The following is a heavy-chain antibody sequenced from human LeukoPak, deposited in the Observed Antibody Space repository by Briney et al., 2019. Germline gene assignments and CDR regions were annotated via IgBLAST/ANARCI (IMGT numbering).Heavy chain of an antibody. D-gene: IGHD3/OR15-3a*01. CDR1: GFIVSNNY. V-gene: IGHV3-53*01. J-gene: IGHJ6*02. CDR2: IYSSGII. CDR3: AGKEGLPTSYYGMDA. Sequence: SGGSLRLSCAASGFIVSNNYMSWVRQAPGKGLEWVSTIYSSGIIKYADSVKGRFTISRDSSRNTVYLEMNSLRAEDSAVYSCAGKEGLPTSYYGMDAWGQGTTVTVSS.